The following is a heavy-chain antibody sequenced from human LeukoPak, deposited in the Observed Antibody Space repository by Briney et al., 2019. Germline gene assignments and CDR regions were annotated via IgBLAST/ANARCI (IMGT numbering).Heavy chain of an antibody. V-gene: IGHV1-2*02. D-gene: IGHD6-13*01. CDR2: INPDSGDT. Sequence: ASVKVSCKASEYTFSVYHIHWVRQAPGQGLEWMAWINPDSGDTNYAQKFQGRVTMTRDTSISTAYMEVSSLRSDDTAVYYCALIPSGSWAFDYWGQGTLVTVSS. CDR3: ALIPSGSWAFDY. J-gene: IGHJ4*02. CDR1: EYTFSVYH.